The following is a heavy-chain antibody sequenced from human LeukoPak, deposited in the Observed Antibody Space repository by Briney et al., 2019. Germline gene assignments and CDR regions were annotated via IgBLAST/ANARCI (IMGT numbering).Heavy chain of an antibody. V-gene: IGHV1-8*01. CDR2: MNPNSGNT. Sequence: GASVKVSCKASGYTFTSYDINWVRQATGQGLEWMGWMNPNSGNTGYAQKFQGRVTMTRNTSISTAYMELSSLRSEDTAVYYCARRTRTGTTYLYWGQGTLVTVSS. CDR1: GYTFTSYD. J-gene: IGHJ4*02. D-gene: IGHD1-7*01. CDR3: ARRTRTGTTYLY.